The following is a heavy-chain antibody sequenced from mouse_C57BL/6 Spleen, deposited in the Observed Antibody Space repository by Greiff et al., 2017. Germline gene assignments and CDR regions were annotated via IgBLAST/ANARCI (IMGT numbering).Heavy chain of an antibody. D-gene: IGHD4-1*01. CDR1: GYTFTSYW. J-gene: IGHJ3*01. V-gene: IGHV1-69*01. CDR3: ARGTGTSWFAY. Sequence: VQLQQPGAELVMPGASVKLSCKASGYTFTSYWMHWVKQRPGQGLEWIGEIDPSDSYTNYNQKFKGKSTWTVDKSSSTAYMQLSSLTSEDSAVYYCARGTGTSWFAYWGQGTLVTVSA. CDR2: IDPSDSYT.